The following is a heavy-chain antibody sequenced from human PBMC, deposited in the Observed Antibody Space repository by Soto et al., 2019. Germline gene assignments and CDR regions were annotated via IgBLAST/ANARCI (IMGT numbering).Heavy chain of an antibody. CDR2: ISWSSGSI. CDR1: GFTFDDYA. V-gene: IGHV3-9*01. CDR3: AKNRAPNCGGDSLWPCTAFDV. D-gene: IGHD2-21*02. J-gene: IGHJ3*01. Sequence: EVQLVESGGGLVQPGRSLRLSCAASGFTFDDYAMHWVRQAPGKGLEWVSGISWSSGSIDYADSVKGRFTVSRDNARXXLXLXXSSLRTEDTALYYCAKNRAPNCGGDSLWPCTAFDVWGQGTMVTVSS.